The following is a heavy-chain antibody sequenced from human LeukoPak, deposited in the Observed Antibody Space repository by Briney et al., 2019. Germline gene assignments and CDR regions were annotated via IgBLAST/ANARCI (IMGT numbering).Heavy chain of an antibody. D-gene: IGHD3-10*01. V-gene: IGHV3-30*04. Sequence: PGGSLRLSCAASGFTFSTFSMHWVRQAPGTGLEWVAAISSDGSNKYYADSLKGRFTISRDNSKNTLYLQMNSLRAEDTAVYYCARAPYGSGSYLYYYYGMDVWGQGTTVTVSS. CDR3: ARAPYGSGSYLYYYYGMDV. CDR1: GFTFSTFS. J-gene: IGHJ6*02. CDR2: ISSDGSNK.